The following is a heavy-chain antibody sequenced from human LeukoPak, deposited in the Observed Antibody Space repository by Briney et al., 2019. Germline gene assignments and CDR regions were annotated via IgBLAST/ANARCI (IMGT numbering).Heavy chain of an antibody. CDR1: GFTFSSYA. J-gene: IGHJ4*02. Sequence: PGGSLRLSCAASGFTFSSYAMSWVRQAPGKGLEWVSAISGSGGSTYYADSVKGRFTISRDNSKNTLYLQMNSLRAEDTAVYYCARSNSGSYYGLLDYWGQGTLVTVSS. CDR3: ARSNSGSYYGLLDY. CDR2: ISGSGGST. V-gene: IGHV3-23*01. D-gene: IGHD1-26*01.